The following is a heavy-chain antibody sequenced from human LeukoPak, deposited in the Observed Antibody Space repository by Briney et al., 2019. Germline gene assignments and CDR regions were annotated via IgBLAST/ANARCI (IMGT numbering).Heavy chain of an antibody. CDR3: ASPGYCSGGSCYRGGFDC. CDR1: GGTFSSYA. D-gene: IGHD2-15*01. CDR2: IIPIFGTA. J-gene: IGHJ4*02. Sequence: ASVKVSCKASGGTFSSYAISWVRQAPGQGVEWMGGIIPIFGTANYAQKFQGRVTITTDESTSTAYMELSSLRSEDTAVYYCASPGYCSGGSCYRGGFDCWGQGTLVTVSS. V-gene: IGHV1-69*05.